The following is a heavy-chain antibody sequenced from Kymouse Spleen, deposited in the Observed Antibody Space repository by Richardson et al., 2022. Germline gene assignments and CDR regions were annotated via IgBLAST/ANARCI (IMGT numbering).Heavy chain of an antibody. Sequence: QVQLQQWGAGLLKPSETLSLTCAVYGGSFSGYYWSWIRQPPGKGLEWIGEINHSGSTNYNPSLKSRVTISVDTSKNQFSLKLSSVTAADTAVYYCARIAAARYGMDVWGQGTTVTVSS. D-gene: IGHD6-13*01. CDR3: ARIAAARYGMDV. CDR2: INHSGST. V-gene: IGHV4-34*01. J-gene: IGHJ6*02. CDR1: GGSFSGYY.